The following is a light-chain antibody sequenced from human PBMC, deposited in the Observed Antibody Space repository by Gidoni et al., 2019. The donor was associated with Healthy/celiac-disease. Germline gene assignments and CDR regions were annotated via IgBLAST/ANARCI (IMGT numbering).Light chain of an antibody. V-gene: IGLV2-23*01. CDR2: EGS. CDR1: SSDVGSYNL. Sequence: QSALTQPASVSGSPGQSSTISCTGTSSDVGSYNLVSWYQQHPGKAPKLMIYEGSKRPSGVSNRFSGSKSGNTASLTISVLQAEDEADYYCCSYAGSSTYVVFGGGTNLTVL. CDR3: CSYAGSSTYVV. J-gene: IGLJ2*01.